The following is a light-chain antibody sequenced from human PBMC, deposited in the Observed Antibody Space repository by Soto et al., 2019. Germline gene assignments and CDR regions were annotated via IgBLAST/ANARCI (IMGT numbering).Light chain of an antibody. CDR3: QQRSNWPPSIT. CDR1: QSISNY. V-gene: IGKV3-11*01. J-gene: IGKJ5*01. CDR2: DAS. Sequence: ESVLTQSPVTLSLSPGQGASLSCRASQSISNYLAWYQQKPGQAPRLLIYDASNRATGTPARFSGSGSGTDFTLTISSLEPEDFAVYYCQQRSNWPPSITFGQGTRLEI.